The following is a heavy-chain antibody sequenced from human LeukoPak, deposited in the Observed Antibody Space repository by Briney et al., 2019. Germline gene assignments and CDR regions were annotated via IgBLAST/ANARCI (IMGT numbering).Heavy chain of an antibody. Sequence: PSETLSLTCTVSGGSISSYYWSWVRQPPGKGLEWIGYIYYSGSTNYNPSLKSRVTISVDTSKNQFSLKLSSVTAADTAVYYCARGVYIAAAQYAYWGQGTMVTVSS. CDR1: GGSISSYY. J-gene: IGHJ3*01. CDR3: ARGVYIAAAQYAY. V-gene: IGHV4-59*01. D-gene: IGHD6-13*01. CDR2: IYYSGST.